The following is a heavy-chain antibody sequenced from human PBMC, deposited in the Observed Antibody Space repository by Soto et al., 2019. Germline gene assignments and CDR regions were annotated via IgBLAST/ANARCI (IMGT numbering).Heavy chain of an antibody. J-gene: IGHJ4*02. Sequence: QVQLVQSGAEVKKPGSSVKVSCKASGGTFSSYTISWVRQAPGQGLEWMGRIIPILGIANYAQKFQGRVTITADKSTSTAYMELSSLRSEDTAVYYCAREESQYYGSGRRSYLGQGTLVTVSS. CDR2: IIPILGIA. CDR3: AREESQYYGSGRRSY. CDR1: GGTFSSYT. V-gene: IGHV1-69*08. D-gene: IGHD3-10*01.